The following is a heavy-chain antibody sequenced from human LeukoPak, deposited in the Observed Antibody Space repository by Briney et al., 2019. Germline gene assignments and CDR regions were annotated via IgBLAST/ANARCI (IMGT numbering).Heavy chain of an antibody. V-gene: IGHV1-8*01. J-gene: IGHJ5*02. Sequence: ASVKVSCKASGYTFTSYDINWVRQATGQGLEWMGWMNPNSGNTGYAQKFQGRVTMTRNTSISTAYMELSSLRSEDTAVYYCVRGQLYYYGSGSYWFDPWGQGTLVTVSS. CDR3: VRGQLYYYGSGSYWFDP. D-gene: IGHD3-10*01. CDR1: GYTFTSYD. CDR2: MNPNSGNT.